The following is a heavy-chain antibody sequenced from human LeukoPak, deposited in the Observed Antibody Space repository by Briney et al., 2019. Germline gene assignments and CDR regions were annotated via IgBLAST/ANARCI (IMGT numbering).Heavy chain of an antibody. CDR3: ARAGEDVVLVPTGGTPYNWFDA. J-gene: IGHJ5*02. V-gene: IGHV3-30*09. CDR1: GFTFTNYA. D-gene: IGHD2-2*01. Sequence: PGGSLRLSCSGSGFTFTNYAIHWVRQAPGKGLEWVAVISHHGIDKYYADSVRGRFAISRDFSKNTVDLQMSGLRDEDAVVYYCARAGEDVVLVPTGGTPYNWFDAWGQGTRVAVSS. CDR2: ISHHGIDK.